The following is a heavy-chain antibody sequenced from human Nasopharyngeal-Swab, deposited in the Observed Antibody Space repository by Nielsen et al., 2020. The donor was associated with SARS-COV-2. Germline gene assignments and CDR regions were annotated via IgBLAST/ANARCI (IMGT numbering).Heavy chain of an antibody. CDR1: GGTFSSYA. CDR3: ARSGYSNSDIDY. V-gene: IGHV1-69*13. D-gene: IGHD6-6*01. Sequence: SVKVSCQASGGTFSSYAISWVRQAPGQGLEWMGGINPIFGTADYAQKFQDRVTITADESTSTAYMELSSLRSEDTAVYYCARSGYSNSDIDYWGQGTLVTVSS. CDR2: INPIFGTA. J-gene: IGHJ4*02.